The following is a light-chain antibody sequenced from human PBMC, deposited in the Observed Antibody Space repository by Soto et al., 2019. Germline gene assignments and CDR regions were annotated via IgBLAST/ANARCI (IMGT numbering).Light chain of an antibody. V-gene: IGKV1-9*01. CDR3: QQLNS. Sequence: IQLTQSPSSLSASVGDRVTITCRASQGITSSLAWYQQKPGKAPKLLIYGASNLQSGVPSRFSGSGSTTDFTLTISSLQPEDFATYYCQQLNSFGPGTKVDIK. CDR1: QGITSS. CDR2: GAS. J-gene: IGKJ3*01.